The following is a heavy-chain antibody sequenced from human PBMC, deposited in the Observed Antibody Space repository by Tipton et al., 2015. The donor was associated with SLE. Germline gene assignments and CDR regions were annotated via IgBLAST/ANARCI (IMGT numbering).Heavy chain of an antibody. CDR3: ARNYVPLDAFDI. V-gene: IGHV4-39*01. J-gene: IGHJ3*02. Sequence: TLSLTCSVSGDSISNNKYYWAWIRHPPGKGLEGIGSIYYSGSTYYNPSLNSRVTISVDKSNNRFSLQLGSVSAADTAVYYCARNYVPLDAFDIWGQGTMVTVSS. CDR1: GDSISNNKYY. CDR2: IYYSGST. D-gene: IGHD1-7*01.